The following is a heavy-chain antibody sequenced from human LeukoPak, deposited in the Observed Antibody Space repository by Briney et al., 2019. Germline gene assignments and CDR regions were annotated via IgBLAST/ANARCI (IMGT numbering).Heavy chain of an antibody. CDR1: GFTVSSYY. CDR2: IYSGGST. J-gene: IGHJ4*02. Sequence: GGSLRLSCAASGFTVSSYYMSWVRQAPGKGLEWVSVIYSGGSTYYADSVKGRFTLSRDNSKNTLYLQMNSLRAEDTAVYYCAKVGPWSPRAKYYFDYWGQGTLVTVSS. D-gene: IGHD2-15*01. CDR3: AKVGPWSPRAKYYFDY. V-gene: IGHV3-53*01.